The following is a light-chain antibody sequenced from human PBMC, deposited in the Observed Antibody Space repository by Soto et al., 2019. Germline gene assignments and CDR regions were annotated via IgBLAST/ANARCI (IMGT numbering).Light chain of an antibody. J-gene: IGKJ3*01. CDR1: QSVSSTY. V-gene: IGKV3-20*01. CDR2: DAS. CDR3: QQYGSSPGLFT. Sequence: EIVLTQSPGTLSLSPGDRATLSCRASQSVSSTYLAWYQQKPGQAPRLLIYDASSRVTGIPDRFSGSGSGTDFTLTISRLEPEDFAVYYCQQYGSSPGLFTFGPGTKVDIK.